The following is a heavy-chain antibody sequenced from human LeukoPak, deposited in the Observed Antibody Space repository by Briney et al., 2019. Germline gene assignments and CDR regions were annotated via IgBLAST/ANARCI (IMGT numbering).Heavy chain of an antibody. CDR3: ARAASYYYYYYYMDV. J-gene: IGHJ6*03. V-gene: IGHV3-64*01. Sequence: GGSLRLSCAASGFTFSSYAMHWVRQAPGKGLEYVSAISSNGGSTYYANSVKGRFTISRDNPKNTLYLQMGSLRAEDMAVYYCARAASYYYYYYYMDVWGKGTTVTVSS. CDR2: ISSNGGST. CDR1: GFTFSSYA.